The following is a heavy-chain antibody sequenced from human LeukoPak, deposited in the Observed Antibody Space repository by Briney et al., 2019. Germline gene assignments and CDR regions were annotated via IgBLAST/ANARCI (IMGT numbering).Heavy chain of an antibody. CDR3: ARTWRWLQLYYFDY. CDR2: IYYSGST. V-gene: IGHV4-39*01. Sequence: SETLSLTCTVSGGSISSSSYYWGWIRQPPGKGLEWIGSIYYSGSTYYNPSLKSRVTISVDTSKNQFSLKLSSVTAADTAVYYCARTWRWLQLYYFDYWGQGTLVTVSS. CDR1: GGSISSSSYY. D-gene: IGHD5-24*01. J-gene: IGHJ4*02.